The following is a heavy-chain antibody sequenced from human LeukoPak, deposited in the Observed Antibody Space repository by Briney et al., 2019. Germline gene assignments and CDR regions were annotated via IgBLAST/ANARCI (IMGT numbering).Heavy chain of an antibody. CDR1: GFIFNKAW. V-gene: IGHV3-15*01. D-gene: IGHD2-15*01. CDR3: TRVMVEDRGF. J-gene: IGHJ4*02. CDR2: IKSKNDGGTA. Sequence: GGSLRLSCAASGFIFNKAWMNWVRQAPGKGPEWVGRIKSKNDGGTADYGSPVKGRFTISRDDSKNTLYLQMNSLISDDTAIYYCTRVMVEDRGFWGQGTVVTVCS.